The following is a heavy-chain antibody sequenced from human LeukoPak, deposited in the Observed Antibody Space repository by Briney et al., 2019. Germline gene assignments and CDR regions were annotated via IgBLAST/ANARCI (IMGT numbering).Heavy chain of an antibody. CDR2: IYPGDSDT. J-gene: IGHJ3*02. CDR1: GYSFTSYW. V-gene: IGHV5-51*03. D-gene: IGHD1-26*01. CDR3: ASTSIVGATSDAFDI. Sequence: GESLKISCKGSGYSFTSYWIGWVRQMPGKGLEWMGFIYPGDSDTRYSPSFQGQVTISADKSISTAYLQWSSLKASDTAMYYCASTSIVGATSDAFDIWGQGTMVTVSS.